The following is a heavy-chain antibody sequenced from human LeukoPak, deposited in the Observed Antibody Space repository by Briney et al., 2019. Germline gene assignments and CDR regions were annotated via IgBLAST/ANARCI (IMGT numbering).Heavy chain of an antibody. CDR1: GFTFSSYG. CDR3: ARDQGYSYDADWFDP. J-gene: IGHJ5*02. D-gene: IGHD5-18*01. CDR2: IWYDGSNK. V-gene: IGHV3-33*01. Sequence: PGGSLRLSCAASGFTFSSYGMHWVRQAPGKGLEWVAVIWYDGSNKYYADSVKGRLTISRDNSKNTLYLQMNSLRAEDTAVYYCARDQGYSYDADWFDPWGQGTLVTVSS.